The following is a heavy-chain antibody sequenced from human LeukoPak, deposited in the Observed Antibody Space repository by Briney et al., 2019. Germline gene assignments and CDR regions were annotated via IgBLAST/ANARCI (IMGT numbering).Heavy chain of an antibody. Sequence: SETLSLTCNVSGGSKSSYYWTWIRQPPGKGLEWIGYIYYSGTTAYNPSLKSRVTTSVDTSKNQFSLKLNSVTAADTAVYYCATWYYDSGGYRYFDYWGQGTLVTVSS. CDR3: ATWYYDSGGYRYFDY. J-gene: IGHJ4*02. D-gene: IGHD3-22*01. CDR1: GGSKSSYY. CDR2: IYYSGTT. V-gene: IGHV4-59*01.